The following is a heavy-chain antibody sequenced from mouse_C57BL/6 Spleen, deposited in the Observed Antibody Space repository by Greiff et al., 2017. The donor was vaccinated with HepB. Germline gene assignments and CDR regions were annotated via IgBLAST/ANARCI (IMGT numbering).Heavy chain of an antibody. CDR1: GYTFTSYW. V-gene: IGHV1-50*01. D-gene: IGHD3-2*02. CDR2: IDPSDSYT. CDR3: ARGGTAQATY. Sequence: QVQLQQPGAELVKPGASVKLSCKASGYTFTSYWMQWVKQRPGQGLEWIGEIDPSDSYTNYNQKFKGKATLTVDTSSSTAYMQLSSLTSEDSAVYYCARGGTAQATYWGQGTLVTVSA. J-gene: IGHJ3*01.